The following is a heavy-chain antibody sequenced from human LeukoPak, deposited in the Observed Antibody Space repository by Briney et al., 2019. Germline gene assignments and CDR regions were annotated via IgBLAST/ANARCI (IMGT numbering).Heavy chain of an antibody. J-gene: IGHJ3*02. Sequence: PSQTLSLTCTVSGGSIRGGGYYWSWLRQHAEKGREWIGYIYDSGRTYYNPSFKSRFTLSDDTSKNQFSLKVNSVTAADTAVYYCARGPTVTQDAFDIWGPGTMVTVSS. CDR2: IYDSGRT. V-gene: IGHV4-31*03. D-gene: IGHD4-17*01. CDR3: ARGPTVTQDAFDI. CDR1: GGSIRGGGYY.